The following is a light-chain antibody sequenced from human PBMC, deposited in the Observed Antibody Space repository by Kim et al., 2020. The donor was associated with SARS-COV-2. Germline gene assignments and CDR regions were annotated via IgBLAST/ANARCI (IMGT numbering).Light chain of an antibody. J-gene: IGLJ3*02. CDR1: SSDIGGYNY. CDR2: EVN. CDR3: SSYAGSNNRV. V-gene: IGLV2-8*01. Sequence: QSALTQPPSASGSPGQSVTISCTGTSSDIGGYNYVSWYQQNPGKAPKLMIYEVNKRPSGVPDRFSGSKSGNTASLTVSGLQAEDEADYYCSSYAGSNNRVFGG.